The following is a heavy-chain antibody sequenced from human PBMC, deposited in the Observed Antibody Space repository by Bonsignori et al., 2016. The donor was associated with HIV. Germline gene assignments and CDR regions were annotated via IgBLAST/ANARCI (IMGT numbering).Heavy chain of an antibody. Sequence: VRQMPGKGLEWIGSIYYSGGTYYTPSLKSRVTISVDTSKNQFSLKLNSVTAADTAVYYCARRNGDYNPYYMDVWGKGTTVTVSS. CDR3: ARRNGDYNPYYMDV. D-gene: IGHD4-17*01. V-gene: IGHV4-39*07. CDR2: IYYSGGT. J-gene: IGHJ6*03.